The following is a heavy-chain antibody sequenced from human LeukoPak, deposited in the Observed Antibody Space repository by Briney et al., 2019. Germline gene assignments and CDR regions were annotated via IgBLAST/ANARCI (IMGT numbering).Heavy chain of an antibody. CDR1: GGSITSYY. Sequence: SETLSLTCTVSGGSITSYYWSWIRQPLGKGLEWIGYMYYSGSTNYNPSLKSRVSISIDTSKTQFSLKLNSVTAADTAVYYCAAGTSWFDPWGQGTLVTVSS. J-gene: IGHJ5*02. D-gene: IGHD6-13*01. V-gene: IGHV4-59*01. CDR3: AAGTSWFDP. CDR2: MYYSGST.